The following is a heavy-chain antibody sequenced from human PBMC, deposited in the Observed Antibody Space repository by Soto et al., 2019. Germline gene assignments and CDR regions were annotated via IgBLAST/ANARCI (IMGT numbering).Heavy chain of an antibody. V-gene: IGHV3-30-3*01. D-gene: IGHD3-3*01. Sequence: QVQLVESGGGVVQPGRSLRLSCAASGFTFSSYAMHWVRQAPGKGLEWVAVISYDGSNKYYADSVKGRFTISRDNSKNTLYLQMNSLRAEDTAVYYCARENHNHDIYDFWSGYYEGGYYYYGMDVWGQGTTVTVSS. CDR2: ISYDGSNK. CDR3: ARENHNHDIYDFWSGYYEGGYYYYGMDV. CDR1: GFTFSSYA. J-gene: IGHJ6*02.